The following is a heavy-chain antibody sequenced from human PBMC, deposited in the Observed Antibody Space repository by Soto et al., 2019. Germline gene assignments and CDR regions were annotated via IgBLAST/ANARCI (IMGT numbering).Heavy chain of an antibody. V-gene: IGHV3-21*01. CDR3: XRDTSGSYPGSAEXDY. CDR1: GFTFSSYS. D-gene: IGHD1-26*01. J-gene: IGHJ4*02. Sequence: EVQLVESGGGLVKPGGSLRLSCAASGFTFSSYSMNWVRQAPGKGLEWVSSISSSSSYIYYADSVKGRFTISRDNAKNSLYLKMNSLRAEDTAVXXXXRDTSGSYPGSAEXDYWGQGTLVTVSS. CDR2: ISSSSSYI.